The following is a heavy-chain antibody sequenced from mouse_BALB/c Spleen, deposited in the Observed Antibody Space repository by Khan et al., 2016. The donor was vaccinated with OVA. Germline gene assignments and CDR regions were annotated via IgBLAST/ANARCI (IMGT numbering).Heavy chain of an antibody. CDR1: GFSLSRYN. V-gene: IGHV2-6-4*01. D-gene: IGHD2-14*01. J-gene: IGHJ4*01. CDR2: IWGGGGT. Sequence: QVQLKESGPGLVAPSQSLSITCSVSGFSLSRYNIHWVRQPPGKGLEWLGMIWGGGGTDYNSTLKSRLSIRKDNSKSQVLLKMNSLQTDDTAMYYCARAYYWYDGYYAMDCWGQGTSVTVSS. CDR3: ARAYYWYDGYYAMDC.